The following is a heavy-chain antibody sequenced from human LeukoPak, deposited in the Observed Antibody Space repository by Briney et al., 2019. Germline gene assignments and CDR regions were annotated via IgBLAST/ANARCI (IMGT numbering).Heavy chain of an antibody. J-gene: IGHJ4*02. CDR1: GGSISSYY. D-gene: IGHD2-2*01. Sequence: PLETLSLTCTVSGGSISSYYWSWIRQPPGKGLEWIGYIYYSGITNYNPSLKRRVTISVDTSKNQFSLKLSSLTAADTAVYYCARDKNCSSTSCSPLFDYWGQGTLVTVSS. CDR2: IYYSGIT. CDR3: ARDKNCSSTSCSPLFDY. V-gene: IGHV4-59*01.